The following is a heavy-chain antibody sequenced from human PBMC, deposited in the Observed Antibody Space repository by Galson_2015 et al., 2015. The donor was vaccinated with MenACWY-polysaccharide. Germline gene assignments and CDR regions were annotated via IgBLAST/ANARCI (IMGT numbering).Heavy chain of an antibody. J-gene: IGHJ4*02. V-gene: IGHV7-4-1*02. CDR3: ARDSNWNFVY. CDR1: GYTLTSSA. CDR2: INTKSGSP. Sequence: SVKVSCKASGYTLTSSAINWVRQAPGQGPEWMGWINTKSGSPTYAQGFTGRFVFSLDTSVSTAYLQITSLKAEDTAVYYCARDSNWNFVYWGQGTLVTVSA. D-gene: IGHD1-20*01.